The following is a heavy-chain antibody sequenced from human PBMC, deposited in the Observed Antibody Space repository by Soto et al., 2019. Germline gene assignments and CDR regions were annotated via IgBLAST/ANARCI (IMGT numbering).Heavy chain of an antibody. CDR1: GVSISSSSYY. J-gene: IGHJ5*02. D-gene: IGHD3-3*01. Sequence: SETLSLTCTVSGVSISSSSYYWGWIRQPPGKGLELIGSIYYSGSTYYNPSLKSRVTISVDTSKNQFSLKLSSVTAADTAVYYCARLDKEELIRVWDFWSGYFDPWGQGTLVTVSS. CDR3: ARLDKEELIRVWDFWSGYFDP. CDR2: IYYSGST. V-gene: IGHV4-39*01.